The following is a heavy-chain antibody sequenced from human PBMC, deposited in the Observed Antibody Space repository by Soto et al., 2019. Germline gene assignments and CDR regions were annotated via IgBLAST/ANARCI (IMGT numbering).Heavy chain of an antibody. CDR3: ARLRGYCSGGSCSYYYYYGMDV. Sequence: GKGLEWMGIIYPGDSDTRYSPSFQGQVTISADKSISTAYLQWSSLKASDTAMYYCARLRGYCSGGSCSYYYYYGMDVWGQGTTVTVSS. D-gene: IGHD2-15*01. CDR2: IYPGDSDT. J-gene: IGHJ6*02. V-gene: IGHV5-51*01.